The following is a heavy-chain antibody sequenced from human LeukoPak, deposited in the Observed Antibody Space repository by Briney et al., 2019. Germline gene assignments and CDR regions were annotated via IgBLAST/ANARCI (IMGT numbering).Heavy chain of an antibody. CDR1: GFTFGDYA. CDR3: TRGAGYTYGSFY. D-gene: IGHD5-18*01. V-gene: IGHV3-49*04. J-gene: IGHJ4*02. Sequence: GRSLRLSCSGSGFTFGDYALSWVRQAPGKGLEWVGFIRSKAYGGTIAYAASVRGRFTISRDDSKGIAYLQMNSLKTEDTAVYYCTRGAGYTYGSFYWGQGTLVTVSS. CDR2: IRSKAYGGTI.